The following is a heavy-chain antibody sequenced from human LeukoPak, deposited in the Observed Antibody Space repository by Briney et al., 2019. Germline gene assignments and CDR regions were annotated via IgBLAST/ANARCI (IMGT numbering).Heavy chain of an antibody. CDR1: GFTFVTYW. J-gene: IGHJ5*02. Sequence: PGGSLRLSCAASGFTFVTYWMHWVRQAPGKGLEWVSVISGSSGVTYYTDSVKGRFTISRDNSKNTLYLQMDSLRADDTAVHYCAKRRSAAGTYNWFDTWGQGTLVTVSS. D-gene: IGHD6-13*01. V-gene: IGHV3-23*01. CDR2: ISGSSGVT. CDR3: AKRRSAAGTYNWFDT.